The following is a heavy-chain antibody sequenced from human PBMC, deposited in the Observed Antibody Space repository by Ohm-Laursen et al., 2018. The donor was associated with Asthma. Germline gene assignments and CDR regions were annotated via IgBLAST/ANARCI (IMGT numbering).Heavy chain of an antibody. CDR1: GASVSSGGHY. Sequence: PGTLSLTCTVSGASVSSGGHYWSWIRQPPGKGLEWIGHVFYSGSALYNPSLMSRVTISEDTSKNQFSLTLSSVTAADTAIYYCARGRGFGYGIDYWGQGTLVTISS. D-gene: IGHD5-18*01. CDR3: ARGRGFGYGIDY. V-gene: IGHV4-61*08. CDR2: VFYSGSA. J-gene: IGHJ4*02.